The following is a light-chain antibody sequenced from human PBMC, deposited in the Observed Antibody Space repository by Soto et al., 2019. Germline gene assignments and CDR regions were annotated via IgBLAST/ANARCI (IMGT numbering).Light chain of an antibody. Sequence: QSALTQPASVSGSPGQSIAISCTGSSSDIGIYKYVSWYQQHPGKVPKLIIYEVTNRPSGVSNRFSGSKSGNTASLTISGLQAEDEADYYCSSFTTSRIWVFGGGTKLTVL. CDR2: EVT. CDR3: SSFTTSRIWV. V-gene: IGLV2-14*01. J-gene: IGLJ3*02. CDR1: SSDIGIYKY.